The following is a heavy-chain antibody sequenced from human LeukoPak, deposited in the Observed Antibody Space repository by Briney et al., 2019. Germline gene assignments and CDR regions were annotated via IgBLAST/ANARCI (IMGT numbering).Heavy chain of an antibody. CDR1: GYSFTSYW. D-gene: IGHD3-16*01. V-gene: IGHV5-51*01. Sequence: GESLKISCKGSGYSFTSYWIGWVRQLPGKGLELVGIIYPGDSDTRYSPSFQGQVTISADKSISTAYLQWSSLKASDTAMYYCARGSRVGFANFDYWGQGTLVTVSS. CDR3: ARGSRVGFANFDY. J-gene: IGHJ4*02. CDR2: IYPGDSDT.